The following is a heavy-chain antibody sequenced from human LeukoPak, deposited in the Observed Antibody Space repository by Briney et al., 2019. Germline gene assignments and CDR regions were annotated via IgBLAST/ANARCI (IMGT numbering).Heavy chain of an antibody. V-gene: IGHV1-69*05. Sequence: SVKVSCKASGGTFSSYAISRVRQAPGQGLEWMGRIIPIFGTANYAQKFQGRVTITTDESTSTAYMELSSLRSEDTAVYYCARGLDYYYYMDVWGKGTTVTVSS. CDR2: IIPIFGTA. CDR3: ARGLDYYYYMDV. J-gene: IGHJ6*03. CDR1: GGTFSSYA. D-gene: IGHD3/OR15-3a*01.